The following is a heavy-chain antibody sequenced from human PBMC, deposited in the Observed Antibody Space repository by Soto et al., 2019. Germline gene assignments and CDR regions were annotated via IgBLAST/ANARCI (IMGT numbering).Heavy chain of an antibody. J-gene: IGHJ4*02. CDR1: GYTFSGFY. CDR2: INPNSGGT. V-gene: IGHV1-2*02. D-gene: IGHD6-19*01. Sequence: ASVKVSCKASGYTFSGFYMHWVRQAPGQGLEWMGWINPNSGGTKSAEKFQGRVTMTRDTSISTAYMELSRLTSDDTAVYYCASDAVTGTAGLDFWGQGTQGTVS. CDR3: ASDAVTGTAGLDF.